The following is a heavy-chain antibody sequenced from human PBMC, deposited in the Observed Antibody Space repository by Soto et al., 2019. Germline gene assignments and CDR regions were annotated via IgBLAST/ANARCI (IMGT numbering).Heavy chain of an antibody. CDR2: ISAYNGNT. V-gene: IGHV1-18*01. D-gene: IGHD3-3*01. CDR1: GYTFTSYD. CDR3: ARGVYYDFWSGHTQSKAFDS. Sequence: ASLKVSCKASGYTFTSYDISWVRQAPGQGLEWMGWISAYNGNTNYAQKLQGRVTMTTDTSTSTAYMELRSLRSDDTAVYYCARGVYYDFWSGHTQSKAFDSWGQGTLVTVSS. J-gene: IGHJ5*01.